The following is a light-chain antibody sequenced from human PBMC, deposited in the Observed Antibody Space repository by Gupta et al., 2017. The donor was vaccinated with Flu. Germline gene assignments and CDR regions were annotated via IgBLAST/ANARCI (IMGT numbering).Light chain of an antibody. CDR2: EDN. CDR3: QVWSASGGQPV. V-gene: IGLV3-21*02. J-gene: IGLJ2*01. Sequence: TANITGGGDTIGRKNVEWYRQKPGRAPVLVGQEDNDRPSGIPERLSGAKSGNTATLTISRVEGGDEADYYCQVWSASGGQPVFGGGTKLTVL. CDR1: TIGRKN.